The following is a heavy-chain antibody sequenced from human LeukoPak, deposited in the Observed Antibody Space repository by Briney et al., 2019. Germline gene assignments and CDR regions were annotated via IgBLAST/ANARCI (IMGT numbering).Heavy chain of an antibody. D-gene: IGHD5-12*01. CDR2: IYTSGST. Sequence: RSSETLSLTCTVSGGSISSYYWSWIRQPAGKGLEWIGRIYTSGSTNYNPSLKSRVTISVDTSKNQFSLKLSSVTAADTAVYYCARMMDIVATIGFDPWGQGTLVTVSS. J-gene: IGHJ5*02. V-gene: IGHV4-4*07. CDR3: ARMMDIVATIGFDP. CDR1: GGSISSYY.